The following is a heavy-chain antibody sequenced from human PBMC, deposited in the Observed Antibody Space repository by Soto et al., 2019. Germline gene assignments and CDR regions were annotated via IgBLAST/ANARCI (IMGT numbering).Heavy chain of an antibody. CDR3: AKDTSKYSSNWPAYSGMDV. CDR2: ISYDGSNK. V-gene: IGHV3-30*18. D-gene: IGHD6-13*01. J-gene: IGHJ6*02. CDR1: GFTFSSFG. Sequence: QGQLVESGGGVVQPGRSLRLSCAASGFTFSSFGMQWVRQAPGKGLEWVAGISYDGSNKYYEDSVKGRFTISRDNSKNMIYLQMNSLRAEDTAVYYCAKDTSKYSSNWPAYSGMDVWGQGTTVTVSS.